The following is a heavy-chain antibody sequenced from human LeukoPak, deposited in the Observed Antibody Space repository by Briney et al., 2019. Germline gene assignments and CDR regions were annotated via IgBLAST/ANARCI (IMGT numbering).Heavy chain of an antibody. Sequence: GGSLRLSCAASGFTFSSYWMHWVRQAPGKGLVWVSRINSDGSSTSYADSVKGRFTISRDNAKNTLHLQMNSLRAEDTAVYYCATPRGSGSYLAFDYWGQGTLVTVSS. V-gene: IGHV3-74*01. CDR1: GFTFSSYW. CDR2: INSDGSST. J-gene: IGHJ4*02. D-gene: IGHD1-26*01. CDR3: ATPRGSGSYLAFDY.